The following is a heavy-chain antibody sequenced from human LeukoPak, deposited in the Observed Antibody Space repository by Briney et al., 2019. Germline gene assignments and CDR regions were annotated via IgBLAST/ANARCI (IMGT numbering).Heavy chain of an antibody. CDR3: ARTEGTVAYDS. D-gene: IGHD4-23*01. CDR1: LFTFSNYW. V-gene: IGHV3-74*01. Sequence: VGSLRLSCAASLFTFSNYWMHWVRQAPGTGLVWVSRITSDGSGTTYADSVRGRFTISRDNAKNTLYLQVNSLRAEDTAVYYCARTEGTVAYDSWGQGTLVTVSS. CDR2: ITSDGSGT. J-gene: IGHJ5*01.